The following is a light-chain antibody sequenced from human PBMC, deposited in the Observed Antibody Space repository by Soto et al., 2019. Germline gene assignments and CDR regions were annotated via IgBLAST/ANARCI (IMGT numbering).Light chain of an antibody. J-gene: IGLJ3*02. V-gene: IGLV1-40*01. CDR2: GNS. CDR1: NSNIGAGYD. Sequence: QSVLTQPPSVSGAPGQRVTISCTGYNSNIGAGYDVDWYQQLPGTAPKLLIYGNSNRPSGVPDRFSASKSGTSASLAITGLQAEDEADYYCQSYDSSLSGWVFGGGTKLTV. CDR3: QSYDSSLSGWV.